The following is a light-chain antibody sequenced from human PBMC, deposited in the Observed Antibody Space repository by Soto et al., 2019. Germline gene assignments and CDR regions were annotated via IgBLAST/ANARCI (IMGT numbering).Light chain of an antibody. CDR1: QSISTW. CDR3: QEYDDYLFT. Sequence: DIQMTQSPSTLSASVGDRVTITCRASQSISTWLAWYQQQPGKAPKLLIYKASYLESGVPSRFSGRGSGTEFTLTISSLQPDDFVTYYCQEYDDYLFTFGQGTKLEIK. J-gene: IGKJ2*01. CDR2: KAS. V-gene: IGKV1-5*03.